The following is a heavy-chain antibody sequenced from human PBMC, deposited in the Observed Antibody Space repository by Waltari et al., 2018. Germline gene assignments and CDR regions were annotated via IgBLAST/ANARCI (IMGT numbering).Heavy chain of an antibody. CDR3: AKGHSGSYGLKD. Sequence: EVQLVESGGGLVQPGRSLSLSCAVSGFTFDDYAMHWVRQAPGKGLEWVSGISWNSDNVGYADSVKGRFTISRDNAKNSLYLQMNSLRPEDTALYYCAKGHSGSYGLKDWGQGTLVTVSS. V-gene: IGHV3-9*01. CDR1: GFTFDDYA. J-gene: IGHJ4*02. D-gene: IGHD1-26*01. CDR2: ISWNSDNV.